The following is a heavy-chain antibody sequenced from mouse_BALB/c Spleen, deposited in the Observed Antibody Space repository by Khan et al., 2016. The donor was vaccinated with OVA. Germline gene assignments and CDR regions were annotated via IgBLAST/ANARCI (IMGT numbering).Heavy chain of an antibody. V-gene: IGHV3-2*02. Sequence: EVELVESGPGLVKPSQSLSLTCTVTGYSITSGYAWNWIRQFPGNKLEWMGYISYSGGTSYNPSLKSRISITRDTSKNQFFLQLNSVTTEDTATYYCARGNYYGYYFDYRGQGTPLTVSS. D-gene: IGHD1-1*01. CDR3: ARGNYYGYYFDY. CDR1: GYSITSGYA. J-gene: IGHJ2*01. CDR2: ISYSGGT.